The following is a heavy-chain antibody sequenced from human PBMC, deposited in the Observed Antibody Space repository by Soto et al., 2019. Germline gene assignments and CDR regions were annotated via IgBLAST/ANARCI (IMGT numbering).Heavy chain of an antibody. J-gene: IGHJ4*02. CDR3: ANPPDYNWNDY. CDR1: GFTFSSYA. CDR2: VSGSGGST. V-gene: IGHV3-23*01. Sequence: EVQLLESGGGLVQPGGSLRLSCAASGFTFSSYAMSWVRQAPGKGLEWISAVSGSGGSTYYADSVKGRFTISRDNSKDTRYLQMNNLRAEDTAVYCCANPPDYNWNDYGGQGTLVTVSS. D-gene: IGHD1-20*01.